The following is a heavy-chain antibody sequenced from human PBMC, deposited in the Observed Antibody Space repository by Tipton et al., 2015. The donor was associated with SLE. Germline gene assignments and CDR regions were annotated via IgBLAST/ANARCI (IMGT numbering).Heavy chain of an antibody. CDR1: GGYISSYY. V-gene: IGHV4-4*08. J-gene: IGHJ6*02. CDR2: IYTGEST. Sequence: TLSLTCTASGGYISSYYWSWIRQPPGKGLEWIGYIYTGESTNYNPSLKSRVTISVDTSKNQFSLRLSSVTAADTAVYYCATYPTGYYYGLDVWGQGTTVTVSS. CDR3: ATYPTGYYYGLDV.